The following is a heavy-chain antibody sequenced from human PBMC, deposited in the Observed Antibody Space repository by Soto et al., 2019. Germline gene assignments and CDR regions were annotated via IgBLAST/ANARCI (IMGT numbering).Heavy chain of an antibody. J-gene: IGHJ1*01. CDR1: GFTFRSYV. D-gene: IGHD3-16*01. V-gene: IGHV3-30*19. Sequence: QVQLVESGGGVVQPGTSLRLSCVGSGFTFRSYVIHWVRQAPGKGLEWVALTSYDGSGKYYGDSVRGRFTISRDNSRNTVDLQMDSLRLEYTALYYGAGWGTTGGWDVWGQGTLVSVSS. CDR3: AGWGTTGGWDV. CDR2: TSYDGSGK.